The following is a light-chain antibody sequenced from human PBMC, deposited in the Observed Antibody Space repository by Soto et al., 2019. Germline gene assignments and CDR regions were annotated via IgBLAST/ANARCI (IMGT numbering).Light chain of an antibody. J-gene: IGLJ2*01. CDR3: HVWDISGDQVV. CDR2: ADS. CDR1: NIGSKS. V-gene: IGLV3-21*02. Sequence: SYELTQPPSVSVAPGQTATFTCGADNIGSKSVHWYQKKPGQAPLLVVFADSDRPPGIPARFSAFNSGNTAILTISMVEDGDEADYYCHVWDISGDQVVFGGGTQLTV.